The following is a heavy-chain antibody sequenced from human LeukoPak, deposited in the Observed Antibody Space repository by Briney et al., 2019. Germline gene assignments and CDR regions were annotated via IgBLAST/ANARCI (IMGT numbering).Heavy chain of an antibody. CDR3: TRHSRYSSRFGGDWFDP. Sequence: GGSLRLSCAASGFTFSGSAMHCVRQASGKGLEWVGRIRSKANSYATAYAASGKGRFTISRDDSKNTAYLQLNSLKDEDTSVYYCTRHSRYSSRFGGDWFDPWGQGTLVTVSS. D-gene: IGHD6-13*01. CDR1: GFTFSGSA. J-gene: IGHJ5*02. CDR2: IRSKANSYAT. V-gene: IGHV3-73*01.